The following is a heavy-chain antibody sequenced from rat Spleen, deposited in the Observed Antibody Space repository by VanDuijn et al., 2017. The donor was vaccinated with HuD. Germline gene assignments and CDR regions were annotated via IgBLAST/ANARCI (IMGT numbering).Heavy chain of an antibody. CDR1: GFTFSNYD. D-gene: IGHD1-10*01. CDR3: TRGGNYDFDY. V-gene: IGHV5-22*01. J-gene: IGHJ2*01. Sequence: EVQLVESGGGLVQPGRSLKLSCAASGFTFSNYDMAWVRQAPKKGLEWVASISYEGSHTYYGDSVKGRFTISRDNAKSTLYLQMNSLRSEDTATYYCTRGGNYDFDYWGQGVMVTVSS. CDR2: ISYEGSHT.